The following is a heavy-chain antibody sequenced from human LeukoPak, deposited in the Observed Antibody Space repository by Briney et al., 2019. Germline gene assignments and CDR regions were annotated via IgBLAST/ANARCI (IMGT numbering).Heavy chain of an antibody. CDR1: GGSFRVYY. CDR3: VRESFPVDILTGYLDY. J-gene: IGHJ4*02. Sequence: RPSETLSLTCAVYGGSFRVYYWSWIRQPPGRGLEWIGEINHSGTTNYNPSLKSRVPISVDTSKTHFSLKLSSVTAADTAVYYCVRESFPVDILTGYLDYWGQGTLVTVSS. D-gene: IGHD3-9*01. V-gene: IGHV4-34*01. CDR2: INHSGTT.